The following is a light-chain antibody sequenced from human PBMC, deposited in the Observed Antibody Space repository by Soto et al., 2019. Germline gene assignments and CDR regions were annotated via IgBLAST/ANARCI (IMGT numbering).Light chain of an antibody. Sequence: DFLMTQSPSTLSASVGDIVTIICRASQSIIRWLAWYQQKPGRAPKLLIYDVSSLKSGVPSRFSGSGSGTEFTLTISSLQPDDFATYYCQQYNSYSITFGQGTRLEIK. CDR1: QSIIRW. CDR3: QQYNSYSIT. CDR2: DVS. V-gene: IGKV1-5*02. J-gene: IGKJ5*01.